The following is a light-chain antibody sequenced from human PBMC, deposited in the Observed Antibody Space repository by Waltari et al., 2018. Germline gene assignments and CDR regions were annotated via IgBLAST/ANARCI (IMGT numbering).Light chain of an antibody. CDR1: QSVGIN. V-gene: IGKV3-15*01. Sequence: EIVMTQSPVALSVSPGERATLSCRASQSVGINLAWYQQKPGQAPRLLISTASTRATGIPARFSGSGSGTEFTLTINSLQSEDSAIYYCQQTYSVPLTFGGGTKVEVK. CDR3: QQTYSVPLT. J-gene: IGKJ4*01. CDR2: TAS.